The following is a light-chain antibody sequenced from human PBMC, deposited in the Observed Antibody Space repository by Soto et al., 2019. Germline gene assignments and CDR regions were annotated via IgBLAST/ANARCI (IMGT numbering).Light chain of an antibody. V-gene: IGLV1-44*01. CDR2: NNN. CDR3: AAWDDSLNGLV. J-gene: IGLJ1*01. CDR1: SSNIGSNT. Sequence: QAVVTQPPSASGTPGQRVTISCSGSSSNIGSNTVNWYQQLPGTAPKLLIYNNNQRPSGVPDRFSGSKSGTSASLAISGLQSEDEADYYCAAWDDSLNGLVFGTGTKLPS.